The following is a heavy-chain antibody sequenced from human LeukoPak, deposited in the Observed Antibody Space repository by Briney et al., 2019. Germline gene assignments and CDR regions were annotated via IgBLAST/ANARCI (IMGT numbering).Heavy chain of an antibody. D-gene: IGHD6-6*01. CDR3: AGSSLSGGFDY. V-gene: IGHV3-23*01. Sequence: PGGSLRLSCAASGFTFSSYAMSWVRQAPGKGLEWVSAISGSGGSTYYADSVKGRFTISRDNSKNTLYLQMNSLRPDDTAVYYCAGSSLSGGFDYWGQGDLVTVSS. J-gene: IGHJ4*02. CDR1: GFTFSSYA. CDR2: ISGSGGST.